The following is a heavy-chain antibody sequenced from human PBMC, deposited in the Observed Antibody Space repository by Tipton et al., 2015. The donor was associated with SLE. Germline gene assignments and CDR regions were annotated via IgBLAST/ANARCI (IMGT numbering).Heavy chain of an antibody. CDR1: GFTFSSYA. D-gene: IGHD1-26*01. CDR3: ANEAGARGNYGMDV. J-gene: IGHJ6*02. CDR2: ISGSGAST. V-gene: IGHV3-23*01. Sequence: SLRLSCAASGFTFSSYAMSWVRQAPGKGLEWVSGISGSGASTYYADSVKGRFTISRDNPKNTLYLQMNSLRAEDTAVYYCANEAGARGNYGMDVWGQGTTVTVSS.